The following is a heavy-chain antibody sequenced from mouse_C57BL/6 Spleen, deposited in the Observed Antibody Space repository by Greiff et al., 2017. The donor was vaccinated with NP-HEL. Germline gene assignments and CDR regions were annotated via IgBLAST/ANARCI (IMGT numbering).Heavy chain of an antibody. D-gene: IGHD2-1*01. CDR3: ARNYGNYGGYYFDY. CDR2: ISSGSSTI. Sequence: DVMLVESGGGLVKPGGSLKLSCAASGFTFSDYGMHWVRQAPEKGLEWVAYISSGSSTIYYADTVKGRFTISRDNAKNTLFLQMTSLRSEDTAMYYCARNYGNYGGYYFDYWGQGTTLTVSS. CDR1: GFTFSDYG. J-gene: IGHJ2*01. V-gene: IGHV5-17*01.